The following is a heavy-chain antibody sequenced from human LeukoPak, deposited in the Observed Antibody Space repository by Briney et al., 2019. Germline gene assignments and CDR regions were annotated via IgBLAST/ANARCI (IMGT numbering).Heavy chain of an antibody. CDR1: GFTFSSYW. CDR2: IRSDGSST. D-gene: IGHD4-11*01. CDR3: ARDDYNRH. Sequence: GGTLRLSCAASGFTFSSYWMHWVRQAPGKGLVWVSRIRSDGSSTTYADSVKGRFTISRDNTKNTLYLQMNSLRADDTAVYYCARDDYNRHWGQGTLVTVSS. V-gene: IGHV3-74*01. J-gene: IGHJ4*02.